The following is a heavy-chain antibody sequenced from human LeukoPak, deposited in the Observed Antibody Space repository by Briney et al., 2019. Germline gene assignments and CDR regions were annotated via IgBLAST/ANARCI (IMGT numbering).Heavy chain of an antibody. CDR1: GFTFSSYA. CDR3: ARDQTGSYCINY. V-gene: IGHV3-30-3*01. J-gene: IGHJ4*02. D-gene: IGHD1-26*01. CDR2: ITYDGGKE. Sequence: GGSLRLSCAASGFTFSSYAMHWVRRAPGKGLEWVAVITYDGGKEYYADSVKGRFTISRDNSKSTLYLQMNSLRAEDTAVYYCARDQTGSYCINYWGQGTLVTVSS.